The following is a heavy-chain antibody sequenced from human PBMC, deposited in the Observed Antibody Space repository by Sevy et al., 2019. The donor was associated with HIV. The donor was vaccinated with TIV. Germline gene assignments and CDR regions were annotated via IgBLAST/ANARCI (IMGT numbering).Heavy chain of an antibody. D-gene: IGHD6-13*01. Sequence: ASVKVSCKASGGTFSSYAISWVRQAPGQGLEWMGGIIPIFGTANYAQKFQGRVTITADKSTSTAYMELSSLRSEDTAVYYGASGIAAAGRGGYYYYMDVWGKGTTVTVSS. CDR1: GGTFSSYA. V-gene: IGHV1-69*06. J-gene: IGHJ6*03. CDR2: IIPIFGTA. CDR3: ASGIAAAGRGGYYYYMDV.